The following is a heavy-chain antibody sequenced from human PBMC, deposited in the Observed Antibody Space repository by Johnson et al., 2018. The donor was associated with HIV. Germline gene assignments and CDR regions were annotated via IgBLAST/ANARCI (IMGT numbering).Heavy chain of an antibody. Sequence: QVQLVESGGGLVQPGRSLRLSCAASGFTFSSYGMNWVRQAPGKGLEWVAVITFEGSDKYYADSVKGRVTISRDDSKNTLYLRLNSLRPEDSAVYYCAKDVSVVTPSGSFDIWGQGTRVTVSS. D-gene: IGHD4-23*01. CDR3: AKDVSVVTPSGSFDI. J-gene: IGHJ3*02. CDR1: GFTFSSYG. V-gene: IGHV3-30*18. CDR2: ITFEGSDK.